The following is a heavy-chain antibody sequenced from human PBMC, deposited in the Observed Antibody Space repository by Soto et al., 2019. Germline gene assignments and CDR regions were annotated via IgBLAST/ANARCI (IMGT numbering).Heavy chain of an antibody. J-gene: IGHJ6*02. CDR2: INPGTGDT. CDR1: GYSFTKYG. D-gene: IGHD2-2*01. CDR3: ARTDCSSTSCYNYYYYGMDV. Sequence: GASVKVSCKTSGYSFTKYGLHWVRQAPGQRLEWMGWINPGTGDTKYSQKFQGRVTITRDTSATTAYMELSSLRPEDSAVFYCARTDCSSTSCYNYYYYGMDVWGQGTTVTVSS. V-gene: IGHV1-3*01.